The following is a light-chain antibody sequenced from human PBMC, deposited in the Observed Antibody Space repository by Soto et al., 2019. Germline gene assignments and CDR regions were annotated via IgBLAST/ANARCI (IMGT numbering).Light chain of an antibody. CDR1: QSVRSN. J-gene: IGKJ4*01. Sequence: EKVMTQSTATLSVSPGERATLSCRPSQSVRSNLAWYQKKPGQAPRLLIYDASTRATGIPARFSGSGSGSEFTLIISNLQSEDFAFYYCQQYNEWPLTFGGGTRWIS. CDR2: DAS. CDR3: QQYNEWPLT. V-gene: IGKV3-15*01.